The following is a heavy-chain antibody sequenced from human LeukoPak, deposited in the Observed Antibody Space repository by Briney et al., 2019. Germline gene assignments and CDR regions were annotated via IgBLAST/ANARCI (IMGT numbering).Heavy chain of an antibody. V-gene: IGHV3-30*02. CDR2: IRYDGSNK. Sequence: GGSLRLSCAASGFTFSSYGMHRVRQAPGKGLEWVAFIRYDGSNKYYADSVKGRFTISRDNSKNTLYLQMNSLRAEDTAVYYCARAGTIINWFDPWGQGTLVTVSS. CDR3: ARAGTIINWFDP. D-gene: IGHD3-9*01. J-gene: IGHJ5*02. CDR1: GFTFSSYG.